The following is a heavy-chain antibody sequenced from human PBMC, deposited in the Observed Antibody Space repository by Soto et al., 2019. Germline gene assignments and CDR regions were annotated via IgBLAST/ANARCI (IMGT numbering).Heavy chain of an antibody. CDR1: GITFSTYA. D-gene: IGHD3-10*01. CDR3: ASGGTYPNYKGDYFDY. CDR2: IDYDGDNK. Sequence: SLRLSCAASGITFSTYAMHWVRQAPGKGLEWVAVIDYDGDNKYYADSVKGRFTISRDNSKNTLYLQMNSLRAEDTAVYFCASGGTYPNYKGDYFDYWGQGTLVTVSS. V-gene: IGHV3-33*01. J-gene: IGHJ4*02.